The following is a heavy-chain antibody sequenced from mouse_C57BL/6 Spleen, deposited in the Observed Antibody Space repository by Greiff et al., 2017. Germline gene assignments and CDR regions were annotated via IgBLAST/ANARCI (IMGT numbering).Heavy chain of an antibody. D-gene: IGHD1-1*01. J-gene: IGHJ4*01. V-gene: IGHV1-59*01. CDR3: AITTVVATDYYAMDY. CDR1: GYTFTSYW. CDR2: IDPSDSYT. Sequence: QVQLQQPGAELVRPGTSVKLSCKASGYTFTSYWMHWVKQRPGRGLEWIGVIDPSDSYTNYNQKFKGKATLTVDTSSSTAYMQLSSLTSEDSAVYYCAITTVVATDYYAMDYWGQGTSVTVSS.